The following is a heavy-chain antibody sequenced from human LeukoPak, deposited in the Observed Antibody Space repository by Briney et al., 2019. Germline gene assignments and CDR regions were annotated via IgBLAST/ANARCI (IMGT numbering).Heavy chain of an antibody. D-gene: IGHD4-17*01. Sequence: SETLSLTCAVYGGSFSGYYWSWIRQPPGKGLEWIGEINHSGSTNYSPSLKSRVTMSVDTSKNQFSLKLSSVTAADTAVYYCARAYGDYRSPLFDYWGQGSLVTVSS. J-gene: IGHJ4*02. CDR2: INHSGST. CDR1: GGSFSGYY. CDR3: ARAYGDYRSPLFDY. V-gene: IGHV4-34*01.